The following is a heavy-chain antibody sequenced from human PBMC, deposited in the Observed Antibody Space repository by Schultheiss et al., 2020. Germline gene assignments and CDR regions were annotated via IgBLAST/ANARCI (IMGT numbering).Heavy chain of an antibody. V-gene: IGHV4-59*01. CDR2: IYYSGST. J-gene: IGHJ4*02. CDR3: ARGKLWLTYFDY. Sequence: SETLSLTCTVSGGSISSYYWSWIRQPPGKGLEWIGSIYYSGSTNYNPSLKSRVAISLDTSKNQFSLRLSSVTAADAAVYYCARGKLWLTYFDYWGQGTLVTVSS. CDR1: GGSISSYY. D-gene: IGHD5-18*01.